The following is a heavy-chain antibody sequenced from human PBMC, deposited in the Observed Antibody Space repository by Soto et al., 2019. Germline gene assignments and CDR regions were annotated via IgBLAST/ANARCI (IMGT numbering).Heavy chain of an antibody. CDR2: ISTYNGDT. CDR1: GYTFITYG. J-gene: IGHJ4*02. Sequence: QVQLVQSGAEVKEPGASVKVSCKASGYTFITYGMSWVRQAPGQGLDWMGWISTYNGDTKYADRLKGRVTMTTDTTTGTAYMELRSLRSDDTAVYYCARGPRDYYDKSRDYSLDCWGQGNLVTVSS. CDR3: ARGPRDYYDKSRDYSLDC. V-gene: IGHV1-18*01. D-gene: IGHD3-22*01.